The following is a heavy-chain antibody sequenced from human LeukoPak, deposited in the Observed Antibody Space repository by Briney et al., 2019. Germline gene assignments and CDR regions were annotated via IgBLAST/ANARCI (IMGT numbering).Heavy chain of an antibody. CDR3: ARDPRGGYADLNY. CDR2: ISSSGSIK. V-gene: IGHV3-48*03. Sequence: GGSLRLSCAASGFTFSTYEMNWVRQAPGKGLEWVSYISSSGSIKYYADSVKGRFTISRDNAKNSLYLQMNSLRAGDTALYYCARDPRGGYADLNYWGQGTLVTVSS. J-gene: IGHJ4*02. D-gene: IGHD5-12*01. CDR1: GFTFSTYE.